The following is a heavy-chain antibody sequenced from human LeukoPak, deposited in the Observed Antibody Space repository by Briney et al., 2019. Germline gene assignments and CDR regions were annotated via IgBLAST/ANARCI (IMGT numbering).Heavy chain of an antibody. D-gene: IGHD5-24*01. CDR3: ARRRVEMATIWFDP. Sequence: PGGSLTLSCASSGFTFSSYSMNWVRQAPGKGLEWVSFISSSNSYIYYADSVKGRFTISRDNAKNSLYLQMNSLRAEDTAVYYCARRRVEMATIWFDPSGQGTLVTVSS. V-gene: IGHV3-21*01. CDR1: GFTFSSYS. J-gene: IGHJ5*02. CDR2: ISSSNSYI.